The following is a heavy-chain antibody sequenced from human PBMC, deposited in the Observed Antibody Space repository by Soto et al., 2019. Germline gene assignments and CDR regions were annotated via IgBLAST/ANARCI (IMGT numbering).Heavy chain of an antibody. Sequence: ASVKVSCKASGYTFTSYGISWVRQAPGQGLEWMGWISAYNGNTNYAQKLQGRVTMTTDTSTSTAYMELRSLRSDDTAVYYCARDRYYDILTGYYNWYYYYGMDVWGQGTTVTVLL. CDR3: ARDRYYDILTGYYNWYYYYGMDV. D-gene: IGHD3-9*01. CDR1: GYTFTSYG. J-gene: IGHJ6*02. V-gene: IGHV1-18*01. CDR2: ISAYNGNT.